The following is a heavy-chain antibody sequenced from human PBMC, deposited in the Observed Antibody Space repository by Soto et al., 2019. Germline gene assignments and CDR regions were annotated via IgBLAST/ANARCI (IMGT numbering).Heavy chain of an antibody. J-gene: IGHJ4*02. V-gene: IGHV3-23*01. CDR3: ARRGTYQWGHFDY. CDR2: ISGSGDEI. Sequence: EVQLLESGGGLVQPGGSMRLSCAASGFIFRNQAMCWVRQGRGKGLKFVSCISGSGDEIFFLDSVKGRFAISRDNSENTLFLQMSSLRAEDTAVYYCARRGTYQWGHFDYWGQGVQVTVSS. CDR1: GFIFRNQA. D-gene: IGHD2-8*01.